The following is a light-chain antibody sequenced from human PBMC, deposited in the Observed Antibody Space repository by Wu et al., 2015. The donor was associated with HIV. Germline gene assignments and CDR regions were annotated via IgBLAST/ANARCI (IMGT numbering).Light chain of an antibody. CDR1: QSVSSSY. CDR2: GAS. J-gene: IGKJ2*03. CDR3: QHYGSSPGYS. Sequence: EIVLTQSPGTLSLSPGDRATLSCRASQSVSSSYLVWYQQKRGQAPRLLIYGASNRATGIPDRFSGSGSGTDFTLTISRLEPEDFAVYHCQHYGSSPGYSFGLGDQAWRSN. V-gene: IGKV3-20*01.